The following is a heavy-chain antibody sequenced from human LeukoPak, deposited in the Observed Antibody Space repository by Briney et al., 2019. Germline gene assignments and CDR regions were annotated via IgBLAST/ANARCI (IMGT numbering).Heavy chain of an antibody. D-gene: IGHD5-12*01. CDR3: AASGYDYDYYYHMDV. CDR2: ISSSGSTI. CDR1: GFTFSNYE. V-gene: IGHV3-48*03. J-gene: IGHJ6*03. Sequence: GGSLRLSCAASGFTFSNYEMNWVRQAPGKGLEWVSYISSSGSTIYYADSVKGRFTISRDNAKNSLYLQMNSLRAEDTAVYYCAASGYDYDYYYHMDVWGKGTTVTISS.